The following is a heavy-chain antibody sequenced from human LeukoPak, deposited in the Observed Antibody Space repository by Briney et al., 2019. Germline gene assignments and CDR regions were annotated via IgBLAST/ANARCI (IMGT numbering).Heavy chain of an antibody. V-gene: IGHV3-53*01. J-gene: IGHJ4*02. CDR2: IYSDQST. Sequence: GGSLRLSCTASGFIVSSSYVSWVRQAPGKGLEWVSIIYSDQSTYYAASVKGRFTISRDNSKNTLYLQMNSLRAEDTAVYYCASPGGDYSLWGQGTLVTVSS. D-gene: IGHD3-16*01. CDR1: GFIVSSSY. CDR3: ASPGGDYSL.